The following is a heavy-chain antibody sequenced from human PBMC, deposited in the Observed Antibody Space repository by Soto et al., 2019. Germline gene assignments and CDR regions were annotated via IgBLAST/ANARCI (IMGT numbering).Heavy chain of an antibody. CDR3: XXXXGXNGGRVDY. CDR1: GLTFSSYS. V-gene: IGHV3-48*01. Sequence: ESGGGLVQPGGSLRLSCAASGLTFSSYSMNWVRQAPGKGLEWVSYISSTSSTIYYADSVKGRFTISRDNAKNSLYLQMXXXXXXXXXXXXXXXXXGXNGGRVDYWGQGTLVTVSS. D-gene: IGHD1-26*01. CDR2: ISSTSSTI. J-gene: IGHJ4*02.